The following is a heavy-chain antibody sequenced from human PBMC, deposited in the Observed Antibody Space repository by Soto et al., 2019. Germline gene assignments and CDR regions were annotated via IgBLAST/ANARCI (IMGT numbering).Heavy chain of an antibody. V-gene: IGHV1-69*01. CDR3: ARGVTVYSSVLHYFYAMDV. Sequence: QVQLVQSGAEVRKPGSSVKVSCKVSGGTFKSYAISWLRQAPGQGLEWVGGFIPLFGTANYARDCEGRVTITADESASRVYMELSSLRSEDTALFFCARGVTVYSSVLHYFYAMDVWDQGTTVTVSS. CDR2: FIPLFGTA. D-gene: IGHD2-15*01. J-gene: IGHJ6*02. CDR1: GGTFKSYA.